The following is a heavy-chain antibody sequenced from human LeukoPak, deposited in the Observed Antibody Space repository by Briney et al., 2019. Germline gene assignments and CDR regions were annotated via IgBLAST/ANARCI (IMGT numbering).Heavy chain of an antibody. Sequence: SVTVTFTASGGTFSSYAISWVRQAPGQGLGWMGGIIPLFGTANYSQTVQGRVTITADKSTSKAYMELSSLRSEDTAVYFYSRVRRNPYYFDYWGQGTLVTVSS. CDR1: GGTFSSYA. J-gene: IGHJ4*02. CDR3: SRVRRNPYYFDY. CDR2: IIPLFGTA. D-gene: IGHD1-14*01. V-gene: IGHV1-69*06.